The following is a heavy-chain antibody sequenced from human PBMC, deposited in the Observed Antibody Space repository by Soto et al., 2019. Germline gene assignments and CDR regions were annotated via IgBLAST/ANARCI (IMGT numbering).Heavy chain of an antibody. D-gene: IGHD6-19*01. CDR2: IKQDRSEQ. CDR3: ASLRSSGWPFDY. CDR1: EFTFSSYW. Sequence: GGSLRLSCAASEFTFSSYWMSWVRQAPGKRLEWMNNIKQDRSEQYYVASVKGRYTVSRDNAKNSLYLQMNGLRAEDTAVYYCASLRSSGWPFDYWGLGTLVTVSS. V-gene: IGHV3-7*01. J-gene: IGHJ4*02.